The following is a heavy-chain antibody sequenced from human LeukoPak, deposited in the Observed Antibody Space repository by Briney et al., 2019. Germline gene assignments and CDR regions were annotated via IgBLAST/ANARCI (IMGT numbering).Heavy chain of an antibody. V-gene: IGHV3-48*02. J-gene: IGHJ5*02. Sequence: GGSLRLSCAVSGFTFSTYSMSWVRQAPGKGLEWFSYISSSGSTIYYADSVKGRFTISRDNANNSLYLQMNSLRDEDTAVYYCARDHRDCGGDCYDRPSWGQGTLVTVSS. CDR1: GFTFSTYS. CDR2: ISSSGSTI. CDR3: ARDHRDCGGDCYDRPS. D-gene: IGHD2-21*02.